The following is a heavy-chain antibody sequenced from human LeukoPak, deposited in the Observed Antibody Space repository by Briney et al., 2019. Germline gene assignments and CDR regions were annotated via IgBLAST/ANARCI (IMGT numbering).Heavy chain of an antibody. CDR3: ARETRHEGLRYFDWFSYYGMDV. V-gene: IGHV1-2*02. J-gene: IGHJ6*02. CDR1: GYAFTFYY. D-gene: IGHD3-9*01. CDR2: INPNSGGT. Sequence: ASVKVSCKTSGYAFTFYYLHWMRQAPGQGLEWMGWINPNSGGTNYAQKFQGRVTMTRDTSISTAYMDLSRLRSEDTAVYYCARETRHEGLRYFDWFSYYGMDVWGQGTTVTVSS.